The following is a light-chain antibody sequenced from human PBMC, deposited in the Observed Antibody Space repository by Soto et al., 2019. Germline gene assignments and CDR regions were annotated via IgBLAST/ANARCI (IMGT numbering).Light chain of an antibody. CDR2: GAS. V-gene: IGKV1-9*01. CDR1: QGISSY. CDR3: QQLMSYPIN. Sequence: DIQLAQSASCLSAAVRGRVTITCRASQGISSYLAWYQQKPRKAPEVLIFGASTLQSGVPSRFSGSGSGTEFTLTISSLQPEDFATYYCQQLMSYPINFGQGTRLEIK. J-gene: IGKJ5*01.